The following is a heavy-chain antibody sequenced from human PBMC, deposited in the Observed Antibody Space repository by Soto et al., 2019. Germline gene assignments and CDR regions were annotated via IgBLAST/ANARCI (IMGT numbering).Heavy chain of an antibody. CDR1: GDSISTFY. V-gene: IGHV4-59*01. J-gene: IGHJ3*02. CDR2: VYYTGST. Sequence: SETLSLTCTVSGDSISTFYWGWMRQSPGKELEWIGYVYYTGSTNYNPSLKSRVTISVDTSKNQFSLKLSSVTAADTAVYYCARDGTSPHDAFDIWGQGTMVTVSS. D-gene: IGHD1-26*01. CDR3: ARDGTSPHDAFDI.